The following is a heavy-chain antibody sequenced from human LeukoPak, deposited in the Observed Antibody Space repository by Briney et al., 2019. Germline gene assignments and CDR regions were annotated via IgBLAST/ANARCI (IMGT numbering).Heavy chain of an antibody. CDR3: ASGKVTAIRGLGY. Sequence: SETLSLTCTVSGGPISSYYWSWIRQPPGKGLEWIGYIYYSGSTNYNPSLKSRVTISVDTSKNQFSLKLSSVTAADTAVYYCASGKVTAIRGLGYWGQGTLVTVSS. J-gene: IGHJ4*02. V-gene: IGHV4-59*01. D-gene: IGHD2-21*02. CDR1: GGPISSYY. CDR2: IYYSGST.